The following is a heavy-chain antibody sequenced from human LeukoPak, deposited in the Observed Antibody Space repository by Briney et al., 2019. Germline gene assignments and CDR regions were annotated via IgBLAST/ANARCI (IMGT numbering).Heavy chain of an antibody. CDR1: GFTFSSYG. CDR3: AKDAQLFSVPAQYYYMDV. CDR2: IRYDVSNK. V-gene: IGHV3-30*02. J-gene: IGHJ6*03. D-gene: IGHD2-2*01. Sequence: GGSLRLSCAASGFTFSSYGMHWVRQAPGKGLEWVAFIRYDVSNKYYADSVKGRFTISRDNSKNTLYLQMNSLRAEDTAVYYCAKDAQLFSVPAQYYYMDVWGKGTTVTVSS.